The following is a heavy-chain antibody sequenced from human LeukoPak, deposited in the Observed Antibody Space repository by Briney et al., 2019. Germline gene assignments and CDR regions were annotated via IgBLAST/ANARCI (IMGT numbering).Heavy chain of an antibody. CDR1: GFTFSSYE. V-gene: IGHV3-48*03. D-gene: IGHD5-24*01. CDR3: ARTKEMATISYFDS. Sequence: GGSLRLSCAASGFTFSSYEMNWVRQPPGKGLEWVSYIDSSGSTIHYADSVKGRFTISRDNAKNSLYLQMNSLRAEDTAVYYCARTKEMATISYFDSWGQGTLVTVSS. CDR2: IDSSGSTI. J-gene: IGHJ4*02.